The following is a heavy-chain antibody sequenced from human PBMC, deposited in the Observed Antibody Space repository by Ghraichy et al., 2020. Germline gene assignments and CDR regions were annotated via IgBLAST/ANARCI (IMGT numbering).Heavy chain of an antibody. CDR3: ARGGIVLMVYEEWFDP. D-gene: IGHD2-8*01. CDR1: GFTFSSYS. CDR2: ISSSSSTI. V-gene: IGHV3-48*02. J-gene: IGHJ5*02. Sequence: GGSLRLSCAASGFTFSSYSMNWVRQAPGKGLEWVSYISSSSSTIYYADSVKGRFTISRDNAKNSLYLQMNSLRDEDTAVYYCARGGIVLMVYEEWFDPWGQGTLVTVSS.